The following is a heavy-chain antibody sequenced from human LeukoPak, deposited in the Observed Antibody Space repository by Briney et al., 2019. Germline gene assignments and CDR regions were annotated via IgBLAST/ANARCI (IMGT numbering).Heavy chain of an antibody. CDR3: ARDSTTGDRNAFDI. D-gene: IGHD7-27*01. CDR2: IWYDGSNK. CDR1: GFTFSSYG. V-gene: IGHV3-33*01. Sequence: GGSLRLSCAASGFTFSSYGMHWVRQAPGKGLEWVAVIWYDGSNKYYADSVKGRFTISRDNSKNTLYLQINSLRAEDTAVYYCARDSTTGDRNAFDIWGQGTMVTVSS. J-gene: IGHJ3*02.